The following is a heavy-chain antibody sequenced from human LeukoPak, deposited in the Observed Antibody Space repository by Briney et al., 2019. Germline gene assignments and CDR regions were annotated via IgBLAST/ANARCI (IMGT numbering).Heavy chain of an antibody. D-gene: IGHD3-22*01. Sequence: ASVRVSCKASGYTFTGYYMHWVRQAPGQGLEWMGWINPNSGGTNYAQKFQGRVTMTRDTSISTAYMELSRLRSDDTAVYYCARVRLWYYDSSGYPDGYFQQWGQGTLVTVSS. CDR1: GYTFTGYY. V-gene: IGHV1-2*02. CDR2: INPNSGGT. CDR3: ARVRLWYYDSSGYPDGYFQQ. J-gene: IGHJ1*01.